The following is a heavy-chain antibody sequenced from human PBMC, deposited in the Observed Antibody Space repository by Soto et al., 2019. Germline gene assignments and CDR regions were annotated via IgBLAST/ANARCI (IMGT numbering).Heavy chain of an antibody. CDR1: GGSISSYY. V-gene: IGHV4-59*08. D-gene: IGHD3-3*01. Sequence: PSQTRCLTCTGSGGSISSYYWTWIRQPLGKGLEWIGYIYYSGSTNYNPSLKSRVTISVATSKTQFSLKLSSVTAADTAVYYCARLDEYYDYLSVWGKGTTVPGSS. CDR3: ARLDEYYDYLSV. J-gene: IGHJ6*04. CDR2: IYYSGST.